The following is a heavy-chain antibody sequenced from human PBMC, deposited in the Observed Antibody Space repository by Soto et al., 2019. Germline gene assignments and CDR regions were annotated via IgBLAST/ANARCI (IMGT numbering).Heavy chain of an antibody. J-gene: IGHJ5*02. V-gene: IGHV1-18*04. Sequence: QVQLVQSGAEVKKPGASVKVSCKASGYTFTSYGISWVRQAPGQGLEWMGWISAYNGNTNYAQKLQGRVTMTTDTATSTAYIELRSLRSDDTAVYYCARGPPSGTYYYDSSGYPNWFDPWGQGTLVTVSS. CDR2: ISAYNGNT. CDR1: GYTFTSYG. CDR3: ARGPPSGTYYYDSSGYPNWFDP. D-gene: IGHD3-22*01.